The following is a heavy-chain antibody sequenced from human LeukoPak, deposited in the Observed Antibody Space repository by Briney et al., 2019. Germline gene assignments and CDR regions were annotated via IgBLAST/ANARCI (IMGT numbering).Heavy chain of an antibody. Sequence: SETLSLTCAVYGGSFSGYYWSWIRQPPGKGLEWMGEINHSGSTNYNPSLKSRVTISVDTSKNQFSLKLSSVTAADTAVYYCARQPYGSGSYYLDYWGQGTLVTVSS. CDR3: ARQPYGSGSYYLDY. J-gene: IGHJ4*02. CDR1: GGSFSGYY. V-gene: IGHV4-34*01. CDR2: INHSGST. D-gene: IGHD3-10*01.